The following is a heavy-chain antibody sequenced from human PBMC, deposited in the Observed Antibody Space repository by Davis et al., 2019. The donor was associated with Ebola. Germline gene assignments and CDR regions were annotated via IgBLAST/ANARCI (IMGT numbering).Heavy chain of an antibody. D-gene: IGHD6-19*01. CDR3: GSDGYGSGIAVAGFDY. J-gene: IGHJ4*02. CDR1: GYTFTSYH. V-gene: IGHV1-8*01. Sequence: ASVKVSCKASGYTFTSYHINWVRQAPGQGLEWMGWMNPNSGNTGYAQKFQGRVTMTRNTSISTAYMELSSLRSEETAVYYCGSDGYGSGIAVAGFDYWGQGTLVTVSS. CDR2: MNPNSGNT.